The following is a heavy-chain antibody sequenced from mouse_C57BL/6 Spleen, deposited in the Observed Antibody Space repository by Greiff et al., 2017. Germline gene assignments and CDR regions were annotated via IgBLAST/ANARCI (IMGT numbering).Heavy chain of an antibody. CDR1: GYTFTSYW. V-gene: IGHV1-7*01. D-gene: IGHD2-4*01. Sequence: QVHVKQSGAELAKPGASVKLSCKASGYTFTSYWMHWVKQRPGQGLEWIGYINPSSGYTKYNQKFKDKATLTADKSSSTAYMQLSSLTYEDSAVYYCALYYDYDGWYLDVWGTGTTVTVSS. CDR3: ALYYDYDGWYLDV. CDR2: INPSSGYT. J-gene: IGHJ1*03.